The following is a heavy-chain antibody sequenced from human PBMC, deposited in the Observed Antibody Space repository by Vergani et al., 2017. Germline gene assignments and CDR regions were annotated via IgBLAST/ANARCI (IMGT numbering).Heavy chain of an antibody. J-gene: IGHJ5*02. CDR3: ARNGVRAAAGTGAYNWFDP. CDR1: GFTFSSYS. CDR2: ISSSSSYI. D-gene: IGHD6-13*01. V-gene: IGHV3-21*01. Sequence: VQLVETGGGVVQPGGSLRLSCAASGFTFSSYSMNWVRQAPGKGLEWVSSISSSSSYIHYSDSLKGRFTISRDNAKSSLYLQMNSLRAEDTGVYYCARNGVRAAAGTGAYNWFDPWGQGTLVTVSS.